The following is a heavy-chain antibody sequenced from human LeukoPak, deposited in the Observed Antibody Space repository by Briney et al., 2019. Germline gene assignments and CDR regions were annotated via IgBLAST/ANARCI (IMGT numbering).Heavy chain of an antibody. CDR2: ISSSSSYI. CDR3: ARDLYSYGFYAFDI. J-gene: IGHJ3*02. Sequence: GGSLRLSCAASGFTFSSYSMNWVRQAPGKGLEWVSSISSSSSYIYYADSVKGRSTISRDNAKNSLYLQMNSLRAEDTAVYYCARDLYSYGFYAFDIWGQGTMVTVSS. V-gene: IGHV3-21*01. D-gene: IGHD5-18*01. CDR1: GFTFSSYS.